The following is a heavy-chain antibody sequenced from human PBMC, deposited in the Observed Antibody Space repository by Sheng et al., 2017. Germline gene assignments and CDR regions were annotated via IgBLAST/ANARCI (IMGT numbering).Heavy chain of an antibody. CDR2: IIPNLGVP. CDR1: GDTFSSYG. V-gene: IGHV1-69*04. D-gene: IGHD1-26*01. J-gene: IGHJ4*02. Sequence: QVQLVQSGPEVKKPGSSVKVSCKASGDTFSSYGFVWVRQAPGQGLQWMGGIIPNLGVPNYAQKFQGRVTITADKATTTAYLELGSLRSDDTAVYYCAREEGALYNWGQGTLVTVSS. CDR3: AREEGALYN.